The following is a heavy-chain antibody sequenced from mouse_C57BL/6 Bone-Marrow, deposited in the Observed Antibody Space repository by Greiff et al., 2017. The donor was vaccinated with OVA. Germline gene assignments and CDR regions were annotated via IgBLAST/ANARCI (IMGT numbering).Heavy chain of an antibody. CDR2: FHPYNDDT. V-gene: IGHV1-47*01. CDR1: GYTFTTYP. J-gene: IGHJ2*01. D-gene: IGHD1-1*01. CDR3: ARGRTYYYGFDY. Sequence: QVQLQQSGAELVMPGASVKLSCKASGYTFTTYPIEWMKQNHGKSLEWIGNFHPYNDDTKYNEKFKGKATLTVEKSSSTVYLELSRLTSDDSAVYYCARGRTYYYGFDYWGQGTTLTVSS.